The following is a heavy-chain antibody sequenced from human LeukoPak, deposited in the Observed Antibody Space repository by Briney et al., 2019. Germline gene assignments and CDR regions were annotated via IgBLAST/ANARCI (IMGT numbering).Heavy chain of an antibody. V-gene: IGHV3-53*05. J-gene: IGHJ4*02. CDR3: ARDSPYYDSSGYTLFDY. CDR1: GFTVSTNY. CDR2: IYSDGST. D-gene: IGHD3-22*01. Sequence: GGSLRLSCAASGFTVSTNYMSWVRQAPGKKLEWVSDIYSDGSTSYADSVKGRFTISRDNSKNTLYLQMNSLRAEDTAVYYCARDSPYYDSSGYTLFDYWGQGTLVTVSS.